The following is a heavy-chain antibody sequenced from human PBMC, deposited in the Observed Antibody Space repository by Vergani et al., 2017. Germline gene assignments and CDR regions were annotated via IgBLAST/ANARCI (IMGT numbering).Heavy chain of an antibody. CDR2: ISSSSSTI. Sequence: EVQLVESGGGLVQPGGSLRLSCAASGFTFSSYSMNWVRQAPGKGLEWVSYISSSSSTIYYADSVKGRFTISRDNAKNSLYLQMNSLRDVDTAVYYCARDQDRIVGTQWDAFDIWGQGTMVTVSS. CDR3: ARDQDRIVGTQWDAFDI. V-gene: IGHV3-48*02. CDR1: GFTFSSYS. J-gene: IGHJ3*02. D-gene: IGHD1-26*01.